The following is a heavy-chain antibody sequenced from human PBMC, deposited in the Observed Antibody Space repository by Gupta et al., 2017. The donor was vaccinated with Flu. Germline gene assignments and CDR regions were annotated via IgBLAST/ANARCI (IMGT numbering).Heavy chain of an antibody. CDR3: ARTPMGCPNKYYYYYYMDV. V-gene: IGHV1-46*01. J-gene: IGHJ6*03. Sequence: GLEGMGIINPSGGSTSYAQKFQGRVTMTRDTSTSTVYMELSSLRSEDTAVYYCARTPMGCPNKYYYYYYMDVWGKGTTVTVSS. CDR2: INPSGGST.